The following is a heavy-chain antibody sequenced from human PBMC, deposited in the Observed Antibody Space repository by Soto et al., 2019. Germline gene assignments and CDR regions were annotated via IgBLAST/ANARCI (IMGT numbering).Heavy chain of an antibody. CDR1: GFTFSSYG. CDR3: ARADGIWVYDFWSGPHTPSDD. Sequence: PGGSLRLSCAASGFTFSSYGMHWVRQSPGKGLEWVAVIWYDGSNKYYADSVKGRFTISRDNSKNTLYLQMNSLRAEDTAVYYCARADGIWVYDFWSGPHTPSDDWGQGTLVTVSS. V-gene: IGHV3-33*01. J-gene: IGHJ4*02. CDR2: IWYDGSNK. D-gene: IGHD3-3*01.